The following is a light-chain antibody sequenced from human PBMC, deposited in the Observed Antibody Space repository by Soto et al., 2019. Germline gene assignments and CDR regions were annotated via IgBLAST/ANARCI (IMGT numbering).Light chain of an antibody. V-gene: IGLV2-14*01. J-gene: IGLJ3*02. CDR1: SSNVGGYDY. CDR2: EVN. CDR3: TSYTSISSSV. Sequence: QSALTQPASVSGSPGQSITISCTGSSSNVGGYDYVSWYQQHPGKAPKLMIYEVNNRPSGVSNLFSGSKSGNTASLTISGHQSEDDADYYCTSYTSISSSVFGGGTKLTVL.